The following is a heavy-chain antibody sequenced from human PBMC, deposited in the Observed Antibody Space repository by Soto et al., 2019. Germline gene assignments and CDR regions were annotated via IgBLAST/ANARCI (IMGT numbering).Heavy chain of an antibody. CDR3: ARGRVDTIFGVVIITQYYYYYMDV. Sequence: ASVKVSCKASGYTFPSSDINWVRQATGQGLEWMGWMNPNSGNTGYAQKFQGRVTMTRNTSISTAYMELSSLRSEDTAVYYCARGRVDTIFGVVIITQYYYYYMDVWGKGTTVTVSS. CDR2: MNPNSGNT. J-gene: IGHJ6*03. CDR1: GYTFPSSD. D-gene: IGHD3-3*01. V-gene: IGHV1-8*01.